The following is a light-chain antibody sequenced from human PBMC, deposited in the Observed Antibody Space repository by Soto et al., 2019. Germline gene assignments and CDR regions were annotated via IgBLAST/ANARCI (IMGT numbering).Light chain of an antibody. CDR2: AAS. CDR1: QGIRND. J-gene: IGKJ1*01. Sequence: IQMTQSPSSLSASVGDRVTITCRASQGIRNDLGWYQQKPGKAPKLMIYAASSLQSGVPSRFSGSVSGTEGTLTISSLQPDDGATYYCQHYNSYSEAFGQGTKVDIK. CDR3: QHYNSYSEA. V-gene: IGKV1-17*01.